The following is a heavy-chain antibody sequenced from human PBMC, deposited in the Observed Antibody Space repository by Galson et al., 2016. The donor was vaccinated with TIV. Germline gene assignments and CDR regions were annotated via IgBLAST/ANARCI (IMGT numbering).Heavy chain of an antibody. Sequence: SLRLSCAASGFTFSNYAMGWVRQAPGKGLEWVSALSNSAASTYYADSVKGRFTISSDNSKNTLYLQVNSQRAEDTAIYYCAREIHFSGPLDYWGQGTLVTVSS. CDR2: LSNSAAST. J-gene: IGHJ4*02. V-gene: IGHV3-23*01. CDR1: GFTFSNYA. D-gene: IGHD6-19*01. CDR3: AREIHFSGPLDY.